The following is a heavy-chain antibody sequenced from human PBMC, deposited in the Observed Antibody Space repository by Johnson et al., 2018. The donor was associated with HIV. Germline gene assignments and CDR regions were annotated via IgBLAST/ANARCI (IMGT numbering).Heavy chain of an antibody. V-gene: IGHV3-23*04. CDR3: ARAATIFGVITDDHDAFDV. CDR1: GFTFSSYW. D-gene: IGHD3-3*01. Sequence: VQLVESGGGLVQPGGSLRLSCAASGFTFSSYWMSWVRQAPGKGLEWVSVISGRGGSTYYADSVKGRFTISRDISQNTLYLQMHSLRAEDTAVYYCARAATIFGVITDDHDAFDVWGQGTMVTVSS. J-gene: IGHJ3*01. CDR2: ISGRGGST.